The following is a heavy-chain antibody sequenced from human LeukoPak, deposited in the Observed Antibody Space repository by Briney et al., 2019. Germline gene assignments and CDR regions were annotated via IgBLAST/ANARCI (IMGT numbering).Heavy chain of an antibody. J-gene: IGHJ4*02. Sequence: ASVKVSCKTSGYTFSNYSITWVRQAPGQGLEWMGWIIAYNGDTNYAQQLQGRVTMTTDTSTSTACMELRSLRSDDTAVYYCARSLNSRLIDYWGQGTLVTVSS. D-gene: IGHD6-13*01. V-gene: IGHV1-18*01. CDR1: GYTFSNYS. CDR3: ARSLNSRLIDY. CDR2: IIAYNGDT.